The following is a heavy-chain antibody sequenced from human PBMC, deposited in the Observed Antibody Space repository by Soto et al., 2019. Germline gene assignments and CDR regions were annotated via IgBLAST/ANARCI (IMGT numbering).Heavy chain of an antibody. CDR2: INHSGST. CDR3: ARKSPFPKAARIDY. J-gene: IGHJ4*02. D-gene: IGHD2-15*01. V-gene: IGHV4-34*01. CDR1: GGSFSGYY. Sequence: SETLSLTCAVYGGSFSGYYWSWIRQPPGKGLEWIGEINHSGSTNYNPSLKSRVTISVDTSKNQFSLKLSSVTAADTAVYYCARKSPFPKAARIDYWGQGTLVTVSS.